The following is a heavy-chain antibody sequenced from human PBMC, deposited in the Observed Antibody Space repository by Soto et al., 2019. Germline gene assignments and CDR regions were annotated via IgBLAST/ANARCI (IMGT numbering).Heavy chain of an antibody. CDR2: ISGSGGST. D-gene: IGHD2-2*03. CDR1: GFTFSSYA. CDR3: AKDHGYCSSTSCFEYFQH. J-gene: IGHJ1*01. V-gene: IGHV3-23*01. Sequence: GGSLRLSCAASGFTFSSYAMSWVRQAPGKGLEWVSAISGSGGSTYYPDSVKGRLTISRDNSKNTLYLQMNSLRAEDTAVYYCAKDHGYCSSTSCFEYFQHWGQGTLVTVSS.